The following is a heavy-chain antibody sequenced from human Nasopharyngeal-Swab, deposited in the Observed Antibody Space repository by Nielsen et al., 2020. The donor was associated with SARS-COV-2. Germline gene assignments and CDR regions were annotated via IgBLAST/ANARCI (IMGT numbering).Heavy chain of an antibody. CDR3: ASLAGTMVRGVIPHRYYYYGMDV. D-gene: IGHD3-10*01. J-gene: IGHJ6*02. CDR2: IYYSGST. CDR1: GGSISSYY. V-gene: IGHV4-59*01. Sequence: SETLSLTCTVSGGSISSYYWSWIRQPPGKGLEWIGYIYYSGSTNYNPSLKSRVTISVDTSKNQFSLKLSSVTAADTAVYYCASLAGTMVRGVIPHRYYYYGMDVWDQGTTVTVSS.